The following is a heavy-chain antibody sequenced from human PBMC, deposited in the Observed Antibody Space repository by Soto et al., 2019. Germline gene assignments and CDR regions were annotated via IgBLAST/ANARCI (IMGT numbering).Heavy chain of an antibody. Sequence: QVQLVQSGAEVKKPGASVKVSCKASGYTFTSYGISWVRQAPGQGLEWMGWISAYNGNTNDAQKLQGRVTMTTDTSTSTAYMELRSLISDDTAVYYCARDRVDIVDYYYYYGMDVWGQGTTVTVSS. CDR3: ARDRVDIVDYYYYYGMDV. J-gene: IGHJ6*02. D-gene: IGHD5-12*01. CDR1: GYTFTSYG. CDR2: ISAYNGNT. V-gene: IGHV1-18*04.